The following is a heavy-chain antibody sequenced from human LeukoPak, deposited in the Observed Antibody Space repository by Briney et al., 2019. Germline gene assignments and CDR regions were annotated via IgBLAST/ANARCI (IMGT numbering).Heavy chain of an antibody. CDR1: GFTFSSYG. D-gene: IGHD3-10*01. CDR2: IQDDGSNK. Sequence: GGSLRLSCAASGFTFSSYGMHWVRQGPGKGLEWVTFIQDDGSNKYYTNSVKGRFTISRDNSKNTLYLQMNSLRAEDTAVYYCTTDVVLMVRGVIPRPYWGQGTLVTVSS. CDR3: TTDVVLMVRGVIPRPY. J-gene: IGHJ4*02. V-gene: IGHV3-30*02.